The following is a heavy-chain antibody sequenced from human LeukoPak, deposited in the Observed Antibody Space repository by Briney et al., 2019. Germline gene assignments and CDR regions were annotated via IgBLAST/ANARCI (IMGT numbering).Heavy chain of an antibody. Sequence: SETLSLTCTVSGDSISSSTYYWGWIRQSPGKGLEWIGSIYYSGTTFYNPSLKSRVTTSVDTSKNQFSLKLSSVTAADTAVYYCARWDGYPYYYGMDVWGQGTTVTVSS. D-gene: IGHD5-18*01. CDR1: GDSISSSTYY. CDR2: IYYSGTT. CDR3: ARWDGYPYYYGMDV. V-gene: IGHV4-39*07. J-gene: IGHJ6*02.